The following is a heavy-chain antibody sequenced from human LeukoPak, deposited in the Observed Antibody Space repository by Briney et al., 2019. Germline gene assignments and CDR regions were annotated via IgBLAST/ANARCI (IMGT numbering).Heavy chain of an antibody. Sequence: GGSLRLSCAASGFAFSSYAMHWVRQAPGKGLEWVAVISYDGSNKYYADSVKGRFTISRDNSKNTLYLQMNSLRAEDTAVYYCAGSGTVVAPNNWFAPWGQGTLVTVSS. CDR1: GFAFSSYA. CDR2: ISYDGSNK. V-gene: IGHV3-30-3*01. J-gene: IGHJ5*02. D-gene: IGHD2-15*01. CDR3: AGSGTVVAPNNWFAP.